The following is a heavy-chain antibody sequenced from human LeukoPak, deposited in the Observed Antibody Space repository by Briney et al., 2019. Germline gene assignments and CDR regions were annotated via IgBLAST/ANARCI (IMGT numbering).Heavy chain of an antibody. J-gene: IGHJ4*02. V-gene: IGHV4-34*01. CDR3: ARVLWGIVVVPAAMKIFDY. D-gene: IGHD2-2*01. CDR1: GGSFSGYY. Sequence: SETLSLTCAVYGGSFSGYYWSWIRQPPGKGLEWIGEINHSGSTNYNPSLKSRVTISVDTSKNQFSLKLSSVTAADTAVYCCARVLWGIVVVPAAMKIFDYWGQGTLVTVSS. CDR2: INHSGST.